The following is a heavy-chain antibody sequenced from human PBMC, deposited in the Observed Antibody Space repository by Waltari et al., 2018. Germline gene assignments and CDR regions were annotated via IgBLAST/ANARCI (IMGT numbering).Heavy chain of an antibody. J-gene: IGHJ4*02. CDR2: ILYYGSNK. V-gene: IGHV3-30*02. D-gene: IGHD6-6*01. CDR1: GFTFSSYG. CDR3: ARDNDLYSSSVVPLDY. Sequence: QVQLVESGGGVVQPGGSLRLSCAASGFTFSSYGMQWVRQAPGKGVECVAFILYYGSNKDYADSVKGRFTISRDNSKNTLYLQMNSLRAEDTAVYYCARDNDLYSSSVVPLDYCGQGTLVTVSS.